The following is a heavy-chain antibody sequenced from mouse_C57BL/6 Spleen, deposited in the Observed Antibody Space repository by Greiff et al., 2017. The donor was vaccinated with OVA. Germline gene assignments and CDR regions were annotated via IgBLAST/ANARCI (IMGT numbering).Heavy chain of an antibody. CDR2: ISSGGSYT. D-gene: IGHD2-4*01. V-gene: IGHV5-6*01. Sequence: DVQLVESGGDLVKPGGSLKLSCAASGFTFSSYGMSWVRQTPDKRLEWVATISSGGSYTYYPDSVKGRFTISRDNAKNTLYLQMSSLKSEDTAMYYCARRCDYDSHWYFDVWGTGTTVTVSS. CDR3: ARRCDYDSHWYFDV. J-gene: IGHJ1*03. CDR1: GFTFSSYG.